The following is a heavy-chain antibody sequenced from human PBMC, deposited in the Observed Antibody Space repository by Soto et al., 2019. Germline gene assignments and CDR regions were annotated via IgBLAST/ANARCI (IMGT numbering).Heavy chain of an antibody. CDR1: GYTFTSYG. CDR3: ARHLVDCYLDV. CDR2: ISAYNGNT. J-gene: IGHJ6*02. V-gene: IGHV1-18*04. D-gene: IGHD2-21*01. Sequence: ASVKVSCKASGYTFTSYGISWVRQAPGQGLGGLGWISAYNGNTNYAQKLQGRVTMTTHTSTSTAYMALRILRSDETAVYYSARHLVDCYLDVWGQGTTVTVSS.